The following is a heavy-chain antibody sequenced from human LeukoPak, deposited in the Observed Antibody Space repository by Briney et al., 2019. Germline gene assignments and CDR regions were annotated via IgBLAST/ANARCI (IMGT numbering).Heavy chain of an antibody. CDR2: IYPGDSDT. D-gene: IGHD5-18*01. Sequence: GESLQISCKGSGYNFTSYWIGWVRQMPGKGLEWMGIIYPGDSDTRYSPSFQGRVTISADKSIITVYLQWSSLKASDTAMYYCARLWTVDTAVFDYWGQGTLVTVSS. CDR3: ARLWTVDTAVFDY. CDR1: GYNFTSYW. J-gene: IGHJ4*02. V-gene: IGHV5-51*01.